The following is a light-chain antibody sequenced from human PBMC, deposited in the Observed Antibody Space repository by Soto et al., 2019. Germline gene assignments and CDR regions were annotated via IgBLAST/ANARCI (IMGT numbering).Light chain of an antibody. V-gene: IGKV3-15*01. CDR1: QSISSTY. CDR2: GAS. CDR3: QQYNNWPTIT. Sequence: EIVLTQSPGTLSLSPGERATLSCRSSQSISSTYLTWYQQKPGQAPRLLIYGASTRATGIPARFSGSGSGTEFTLTIGSLQSEDFAVYYCQQYNNWPTITFGQGTRLEIK. J-gene: IGKJ5*01.